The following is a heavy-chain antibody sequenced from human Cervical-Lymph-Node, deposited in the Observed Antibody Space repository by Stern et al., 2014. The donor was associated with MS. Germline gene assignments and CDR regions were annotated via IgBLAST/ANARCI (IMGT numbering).Heavy chain of an antibody. CDR2: IIPIFGTA. V-gene: IGHV1-69*01. CDR1: GGTFSSYA. J-gene: IGHJ4*02. CDR3: ARDLRLAAAGYYFDY. D-gene: IGHD6-13*01. Sequence: VQLVESGAEVKKPGSSVKVSCKASGGTFSSYAISWVRQAPGQGLEWTGGIIPIFGTANYAQKFQGRVTITADESTSTAYMELSSLRSEDTAVYYCARDLRLAAAGYYFDYWGQGTLVTVSS.